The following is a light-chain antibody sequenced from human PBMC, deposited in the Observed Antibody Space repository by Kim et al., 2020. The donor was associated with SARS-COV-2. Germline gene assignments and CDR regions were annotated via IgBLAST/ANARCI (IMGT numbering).Light chain of an antibody. Sequence: VSPGERVTLSCRTSQSVSINLAWYLQKPGQAPRLLIYGASARATGIPARFSGSGSGTEFTLTISSLQSEDFAVYYCQQYNDWPPYTFGQGTKLEI. CDR1: QSVSIN. CDR2: GAS. J-gene: IGKJ2*01. V-gene: IGKV3-15*01. CDR3: QQYNDWPPYT.